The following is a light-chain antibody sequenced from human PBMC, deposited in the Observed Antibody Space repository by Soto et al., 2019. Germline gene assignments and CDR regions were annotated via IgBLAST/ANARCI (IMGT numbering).Light chain of an antibody. V-gene: IGKV3-11*01. Sequence: EIVLTQSPATLSLSPGERATLSCRASQSVSCYLAWDQQKSGQAPRLLIYDASNRATGIPARFSGSGSGTDFTLTISSLEPEDFAVYYCQQRTNWPPWTFGQGTKVEIK. J-gene: IGKJ1*01. CDR2: DAS. CDR3: QQRTNWPPWT. CDR1: QSVSCY.